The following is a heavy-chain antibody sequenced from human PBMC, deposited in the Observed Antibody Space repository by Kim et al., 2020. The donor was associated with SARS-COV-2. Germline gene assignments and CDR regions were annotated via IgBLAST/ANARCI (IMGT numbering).Heavy chain of an antibody. J-gene: IGHJ4*02. V-gene: IGHV3-30*04. Sequence: GGSLRLSCAASGFTFSSYAMHWVRQAPGKGLEWVAVISYDGSNKYYADSVKGRFTISRDNSKNTLYLQMNSLRAEDTAVYYCARGARREGHRRGALVTAIPYYFDYWGQGTLVTVSS. CDR1: GFTFSSYA. D-gene: IGHD2-21*02. CDR3: ARGARREGHRRGALVTAIPYYFDY. CDR2: ISYDGSNK.